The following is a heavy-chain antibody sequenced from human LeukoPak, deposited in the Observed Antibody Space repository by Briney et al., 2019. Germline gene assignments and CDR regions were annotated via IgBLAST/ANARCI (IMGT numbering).Heavy chain of an antibody. D-gene: IGHD5-18*01. J-gene: IGHJ4*02. Sequence: PGGSLRLSCAASGFTVSSNYMSWVRQAPGKGLEWVSVIYSGGSTYYADSVKGRFTISRDNSKNTLYLQMNSLRAEDTAVYYCATRLRGYSYGYLDYWGQGTLVTASS. CDR3: ATRLRGYSYGYLDY. CDR2: IYSGGST. CDR1: GFTVSSNY. V-gene: IGHV3-66*01.